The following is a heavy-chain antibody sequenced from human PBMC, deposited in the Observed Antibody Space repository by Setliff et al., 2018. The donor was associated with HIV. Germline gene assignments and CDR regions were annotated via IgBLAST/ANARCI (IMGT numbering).Heavy chain of an antibody. J-gene: IGHJ5*02. D-gene: IGHD3-10*01. CDR1: GGSISSSNW. CDR2: TYHSGGT. V-gene: IGHV4-4*02. CDR3: ARVITMVWTTFDP. Sequence: SETLSLTCAVSGGSISSSNWWSWVRQPPGKGLEWIGETYHSGGTNYNPSLKSRVTISLDKSKNHFSLELRSVTAADTAVYYCARVITMVWTTFDPWGQGTLVTVSS.